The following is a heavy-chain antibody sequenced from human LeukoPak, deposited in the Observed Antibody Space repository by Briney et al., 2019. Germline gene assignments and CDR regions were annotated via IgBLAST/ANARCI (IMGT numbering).Heavy chain of an antibody. Sequence: GGSLRLSCAASGFTFSSYAMSWVRQAPGKGLEWVSAISGSGGSTYYADSVKGRFTISRDNSKNTLYLQMNSLRAEDTAAYYCAKDQAVAVSYFDYWGQGTLVTVSS. J-gene: IGHJ4*02. CDR1: GFTFSSYA. V-gene: IGHV3-23*01. D-gene: IGHD6-19*01. CDR2: ISGSGGST. CDR3: AKDQAVAVSYFDY.